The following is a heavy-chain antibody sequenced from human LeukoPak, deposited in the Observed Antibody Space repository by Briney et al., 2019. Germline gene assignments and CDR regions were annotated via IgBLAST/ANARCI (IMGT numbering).Heavy chain of an antibody. V-gene: IGHV4-30-4*01. D-gene: IGHD3-3*01. CDR3: ARASNDFWSGYFFDS. J-gene: IGHJ4*02. Sequence: SETLSLTCTISGDSITSDDFYRSWIRQPPGKGLEWIAYIYHTGSAYYNSSLRSRISISVDTSKNQFSLNLTSVTAADTAVYYCARASNDFWSGYFFDSWGQGTLVTVSS. CDR2: IYHTGSA. CDR1: GDSITSDDFY.